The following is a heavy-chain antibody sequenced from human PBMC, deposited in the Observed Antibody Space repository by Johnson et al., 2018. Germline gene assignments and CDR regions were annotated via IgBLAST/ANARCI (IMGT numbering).Heavy chain of an antibody. CDR1: GFTFSIYN. V-gene: IGHV3-48*01. D-gene: IGHD3-10*01. CDR2: ISSSSGTI. CDR3: ARGYGSGMGYYMDV. J-gene: IGHJ6*03. Sequence: VQLVESGGGLVQPGGSLRLSCAASGFTFSIYNMNWVRQAPGKGLEWLSYISSSSGTIKYADSVNGRFTISRDNAKNSLYLQMNSRRGEDTAVYYCARGYGSGMGYYMDVWGKGTTVTVSS.